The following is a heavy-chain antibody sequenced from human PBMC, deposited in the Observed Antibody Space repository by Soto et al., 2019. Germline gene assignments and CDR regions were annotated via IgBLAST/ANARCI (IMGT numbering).Heavy chain of an antibody. J-gene: IGHJ6*02. CDR2: INPSGGIT. V-gene: IGHV1-46*01. CDR1: GYTLTSYY. CDR3: ARGISTTRYYYYYGRDV. D-gene: IGHD2-2*01. Sequence: ASVKVSCKASGYTLTSYYLHWVRQAPGQGPEWMGIINPSGGITNDAQKFQDRVTMTSDTSTSTVYMELSSLRSEDTAVYYCARGISTTRYYYYYGRDVWGQGTTVTVS.